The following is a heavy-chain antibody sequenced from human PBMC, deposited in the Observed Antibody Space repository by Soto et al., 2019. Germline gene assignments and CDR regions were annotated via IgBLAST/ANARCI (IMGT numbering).Heavy chain of an antibody. D-gene: IGHD2-21*02. Sequence: SVKVSCKASGGTFNSYAITWVRQAPGQGLEWMGGIIPIFGTANYAQKIQGRVTIIADESTSTAYMDLSSLRSEDTAVYYCSRAPTKHIVVVTPYYYYYIMDVWGQGTTVTVSS. CDR2: IIPIFGTA. CDR3: SRAPTKHIVVVTPYYYYYIMDV. J-gene: IGHJ6*02. CDR1: GGTFNSYA. V-gene: IGHV1-69*13.